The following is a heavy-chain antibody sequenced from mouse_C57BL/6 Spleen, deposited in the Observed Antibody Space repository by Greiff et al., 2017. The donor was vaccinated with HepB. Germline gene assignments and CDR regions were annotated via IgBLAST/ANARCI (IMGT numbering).Heavy chain of an antibody. D-gene: IGHD1-1*01. CDR1: GFSFNTYA. CDR2: IRSKSNNYAT. Sequence: EVQVVESGGGLVQPKGSLKLSCAASGFSFNTYAMNWVRQAPGKGLEWVARIRSKSNNYATYYADSVKDRFTISRDDSESMLYLQMNNLKTEDTAMYYCVRHDDYYGSSYHYAMDYWGQGTSVTVSS. V-gene: IGHV10-1*01. J-gene: IGHJ4*01. CDR3: VRHDDYYGSSYHYAMDY.